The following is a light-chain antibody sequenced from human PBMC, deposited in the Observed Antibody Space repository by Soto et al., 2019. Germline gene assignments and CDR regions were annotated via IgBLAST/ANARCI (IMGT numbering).Light chain of an antibody. CDR3: SSYTSSSPDV. CDR2: DVS. CDR1: SSDVGGYNY. Sequence: QSALTQPASVSGSPGQSITISCTGTSSDVGGYNYVSWYQQHPGKAPKLMIYDVSNRPSGVSNRFSGSKSGNTASLTISGLQAEDEADYYCSSYTSSSPDVFGTGTKVNVL. V-gene: IGLV2-14*01. J-gene: IGLJ1*01.